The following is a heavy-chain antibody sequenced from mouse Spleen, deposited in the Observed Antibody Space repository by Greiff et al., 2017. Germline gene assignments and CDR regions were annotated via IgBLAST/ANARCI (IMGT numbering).Heavy chain of an antibody. CDR3: ARRESDWYFDV. Sequence: EVMLVESGGGLVKPGGSLKLSCAASGFTFSDYGMHWVRQAPEKGLEWVAYISSGSSTIYYADTVKGRFTISRDNAKNTLFLQMTSLRSEDTAMYYCARRESDWYFDVWGAGTTVTVSS. CDR2: ISSGSSTI. J-gene: IGHJ1*01. CDR1: GFTFSDYG. V-gene: IGHV5-17*01.